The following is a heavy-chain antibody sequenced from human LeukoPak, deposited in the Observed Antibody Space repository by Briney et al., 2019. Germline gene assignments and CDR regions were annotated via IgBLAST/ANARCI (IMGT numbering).Heavy chain of an antibody. V-gene: IGHV3-73*01. CDR1: GFTFSGSA. CDR3: TRHREWYYYDSSGYPFDY. J-gene: IGHJ4*02. D-gene: IGHD3-22*01. Sequence: PGGSLRLSCAASGFTFSGSAMHWVRQASGKGLEGVGRIRSKANSYATAYAASVKGRFTISRDDSKTTAYLQMNSLKTEDTAVYYCTRHREWYYYDSSGYPFDYWGQGTLVTVSS. CDR2: IRSKANSYAT.